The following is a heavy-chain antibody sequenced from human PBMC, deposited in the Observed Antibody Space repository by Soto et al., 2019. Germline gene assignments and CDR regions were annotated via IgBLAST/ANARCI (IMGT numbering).Heavy chain of an antibody. V-gene: IGHV5-51*01. CDR2: IYPGDSDT. CDR3: ARQQLVDWHYYYYYGMDV. D-gene: IGHD6-13*01. J-gene: IGHJ6*02. Sequence: PGESLKISCKGSGYSFTSYWIGWVRQMPGKGLEWMGIIYPGDSDTRYSPSFQGQVTISADKSISTAYLQWSSLKASDTAMYYCARQQLVDWHYYYYYGMDVWGQGTTVTVSS. CDR1: GYSFTSYW.